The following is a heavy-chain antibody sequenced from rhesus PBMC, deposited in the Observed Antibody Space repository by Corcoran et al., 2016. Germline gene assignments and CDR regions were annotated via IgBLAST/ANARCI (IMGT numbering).Heavy chain of an antibody. V-gene: IGHV4-143*01. CDR3: ARLLGTRFDV. D-gene: IGHD7-45*01. CDR2: SYGNSAST. Sequence: QVQLQESGPGLVKPSETLSLPCTVYGGSIRGYYYWRWIRQPPGKGREWIGGSYGNSASTYYNPSLKSRVTMSKDTSKNQFSLKLSSVTAADTAVYYCARLLGTRFDVWGPGVLVTVSS. CDR1: GGSIRGYYY. J-gene: IGHJ5-1*01.